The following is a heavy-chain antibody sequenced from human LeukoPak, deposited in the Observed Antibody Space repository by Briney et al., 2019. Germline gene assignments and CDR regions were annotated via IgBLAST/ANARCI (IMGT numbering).Heavy chain of an antibody. CDR1: GGTLSTYV. Sequence: ASVKVSCKASGGTLSTYVISWVRQAPGQGLEWMGGIIPIFGRANYAQKFQGRVTIAADESTSAAYLELNSLRSEDTAVFYCASIRLHSSSWYGPFDYWGQGTLVTVSS. V-gene: IGHV1-69*13. CDR2: IIPIFGRA. J-gene: IGHJ4*02. D-gene: IGHD6-13*01. CDR3: ASIRLHSSSWYGPFDY.